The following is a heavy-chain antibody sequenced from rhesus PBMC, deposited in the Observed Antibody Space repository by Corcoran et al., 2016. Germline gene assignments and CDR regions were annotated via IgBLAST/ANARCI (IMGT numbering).Heavy chain of an antibody. CDR3: ARVMGLYWYFEL. V-gene: IGHV2-95*01. D-gene: IGHD1-44*01. CDR1: GFAFTASGTG. Sequence: QVTLKESGPALVKATQTLTLTCTFSGFAFTASGTGVGWIRQPPGKALEWLANIYWNDKKYYSTTLKRRLTISRDPSKNQIFLTMTDMDPLDTATYYCARVMGLYWYFELWGPGTPVTISS. J-gene: IGHJ2*01. CDR2: IYWNDKK.